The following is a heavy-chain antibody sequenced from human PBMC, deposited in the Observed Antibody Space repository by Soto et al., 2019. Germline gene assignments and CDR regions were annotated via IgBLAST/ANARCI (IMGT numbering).Heavy chain of an antibody. V-gene: IGHV1-3*01. Sequence: ASVKVSCKASGYTFTSYAMHWVRQAPGQRLEWMGWINAGNGNTKYSQKFQGRVTITRDTSASTAYMELSSLRSEDTAVYYCARVGDYDYVWGSYRLFDYWRQGTLVT. J-gene: IGHJ4*02. CDR2: INAGNGNT. CDR3: ARVGDYDYVWGSYRLFDY. CDR1: GYTFTSYA. D-gene: IGHD3-16*02.